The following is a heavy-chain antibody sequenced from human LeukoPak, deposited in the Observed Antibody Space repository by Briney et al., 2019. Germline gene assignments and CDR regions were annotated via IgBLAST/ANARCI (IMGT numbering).Heavy chain of an antibody. Sequence: PGGSLRLSCAASGFTFSSYAMTWVRQAPGKGLEWVATIRVDGSTEYPVDSMKGRFTIPRDNAKNSLHLQMNSLRAEDTAVYYCATYSGPDKWDASGMWGQGTLVTVSS. J-gene: IGHJ3*02. D-gene: IGHD1-26*01. CDR2: IRVDGSTE. V-gene: IGHV3-7*01. CDR1: GFTFSSYA. CDR3: ATYSGPDKWDASGM.